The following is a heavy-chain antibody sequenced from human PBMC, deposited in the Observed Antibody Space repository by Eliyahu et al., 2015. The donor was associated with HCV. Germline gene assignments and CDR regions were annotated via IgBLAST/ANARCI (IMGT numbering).Heavy chain of an antibody. J-gene: IGHJ3*01. Sequence: QVQLVESGGGLVEPGGSLRLSXAAXGFXFXDYXMTWIRQAPGRGPGWVSFISVSGGTIYYADSVEGRFTISRDNAKNSLFLQMNNLRAEDTGVYYCVRDGRWNSGSVSGVPDAYDLWGQGTMVTVSS. CDR2: ISVSGGTI. CDR1: GFXFXDYX. D-gene: IGHD1/OR15-1a*01. CDR3: VRDGRWNSGSVSGVPDAYDL. V-gene: IGHV3-11*01.